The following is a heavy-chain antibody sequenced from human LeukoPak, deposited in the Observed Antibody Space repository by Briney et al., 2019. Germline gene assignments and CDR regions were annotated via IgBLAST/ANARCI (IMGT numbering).Heavy chain of an antibody. D-gene: IGHD1-1*01. J-gene: IGHJ4*02. CDR1: GCRFDDHV. CDR3: AKGPSNNWIAFYFEH. V-gene: IGHV3-9*01. Sequence: LRLSCAASGCRFDDHVMHWVRQAPGKGLEWVSGISRKSGTIGYADSVKGRFTISRDNAKNSLYLQMNSLRTEDTALYYCAKGPSNNWIAFYFEHWGQGALVTVSS. CDR2: ISRKSGTI.